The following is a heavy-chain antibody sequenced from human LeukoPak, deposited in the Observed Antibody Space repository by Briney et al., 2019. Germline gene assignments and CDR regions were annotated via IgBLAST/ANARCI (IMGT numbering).Heavy chain of an antibody. CDR1: GGSVSSYY. V-gene: IGHV4-59*02. J-gene: IGHJ4*02. D-gene: IGHD6-19*01. CDR2: IDSSGST. Sequence: PSETLSLTCTVSGGSVSSYYWSWIRQPPGKGLEWIGYIDSSGSTNYNPSLKSRVTFSFDTSKNQFSLKLSSVTAADAAVYYCATGSVAGHLGYWGQGTLVTVSS. CDR3: ATGSVAGHLGY.